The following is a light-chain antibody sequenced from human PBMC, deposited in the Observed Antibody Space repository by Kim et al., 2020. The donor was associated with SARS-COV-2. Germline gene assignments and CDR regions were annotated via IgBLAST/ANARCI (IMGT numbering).Light chain of an antibody. J-gene: IGLJ1*01. V-gene: IGLV2-14*03. CDR1: SSDVGGHNY. Sequence: QSALTQPASVSGSPGQTITISCTGTSSDVGGHNYDSWYQQHPGKVPKLIIYNVDDRPSGVSNRFSGSKYGNTASLTISGLQSEDEADYYCNPYTSRVTFVFGTGTKVTVL. CDR3: NPYTSRVTFV. CDR2: NVD.